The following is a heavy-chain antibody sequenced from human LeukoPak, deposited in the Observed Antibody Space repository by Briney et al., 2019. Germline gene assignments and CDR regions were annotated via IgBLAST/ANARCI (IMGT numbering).Heavy chain of an antibody. V-gene: IGHV3-33*01. D-gene: IGHD6-6*01. CDR3: AREESIAARPPRYYYYYYMDV. CDR1: GFTFSSYG. CDR2: IWYDGSNK. Sequence: PGRSLRLSCAASGFTFSSYGMHWVRQAPGKGLEWVAVIWYDGSNKYYADSVKGRFTISRDNSKNTLYLQMNSLRAEDTAVYYCAREESIAARPPRYYYYYYMDVWGKGTTVTVSS. J-gene: IGHJ6*03.